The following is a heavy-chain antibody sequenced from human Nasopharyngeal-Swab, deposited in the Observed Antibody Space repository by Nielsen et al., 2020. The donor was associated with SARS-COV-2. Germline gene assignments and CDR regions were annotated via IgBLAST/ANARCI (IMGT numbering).Heavy chain of an antibody. Sequence: WIRQPPGKGLEWVSYISSSGSTIYYADSMKGRFTISRDNAKNSLYLQMNSLRAEDTAVYYCARASVPAAIGVFGFDYWGQGTLVTVSS. J-gene: IGHJ4*02. CDR3: ARASVPAAIGVFGFDY. V-gene: IGHV3-48*03. D-gene: IGHD2-2*01. CDR2: ISSSGSTI.